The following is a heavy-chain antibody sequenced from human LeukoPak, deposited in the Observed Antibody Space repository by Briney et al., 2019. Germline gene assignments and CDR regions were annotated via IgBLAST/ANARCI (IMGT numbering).Heavy chain of an antibody. CDR2: IIPIFGIA. Sequence: ASVKVSCKASGGTFSSYSISWERQAPGQGLEWMGRIIPIFGIANYAQKFQGRVTITADKSTSTAYMELSSLRSEDTAVYYCAREWELNYYDSSGYYSYYFDYWGQGTLVTVSS. CDR3: AREWELNYYDSSGYYSYYFDY. CDR1: GGTFSSYS. J-gene: IGHJ4*02. D-gene: IGHD3-22*01. V-gene: IGHV1-69*04.